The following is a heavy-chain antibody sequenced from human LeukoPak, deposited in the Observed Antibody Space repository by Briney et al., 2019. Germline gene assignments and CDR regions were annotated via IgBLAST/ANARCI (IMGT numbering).Heavy chain of an antibody. CDR1: GFTFSSYA. Sequence: PGGSLRLSCAASGFTFSSYAMSWVRQAPGKGLEWIGRIYSSGSTNFNPSLKSRVTMSVDTSKNQFSLRLSSVTAADTAAYFCARENWRSKSIDFDSWGQGTLVTVSS. J-gene: IGHJ4*02. D-gene: IGHD6-6*01. CDR2: IYSSGST. CDR3: ARENWRSKSIDFDS. V-gene: IGHV4-4*07.